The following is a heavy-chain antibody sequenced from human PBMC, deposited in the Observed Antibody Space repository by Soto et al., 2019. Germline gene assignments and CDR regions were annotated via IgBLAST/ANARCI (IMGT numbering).Heavy chain of an antibody. CDR1: GFTFSSYE. D-gene: IGHD2-15*01. CDR3: ARGLVVVAVTVDYFDY. J-gene: IGHJ4*02. CDR2: ISSSGSTI. Sequence: GGSLRLSCAASGFTFSSYEMNWVRQAPGKGLEWVSYISSSGSTIYYADSAKGRFTISRDNAKNSLYLQMNSLRAEDTAVYYCARGLVVVAVTVDYFDYWGQGTLVTVSS. V-gene: IGHV3-48*03.